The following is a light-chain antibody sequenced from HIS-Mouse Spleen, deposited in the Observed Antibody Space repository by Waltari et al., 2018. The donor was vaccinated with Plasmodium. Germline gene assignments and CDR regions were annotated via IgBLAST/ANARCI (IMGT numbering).Light chain of an antibody. J-gene: IGKJ4*01. CDR2: DAS. V-gene: IGKV3-11*01. CDR3: KQRSNWLT. Sequence: EIVLTQSPATLSLSPGERATLSCTASQSVSSYLAWYQQKPGQAPRLLIYDASNQASVIPARFGGSGSGTDFTLTISSLEPEDFAVYYCKQRSNWLTFGGGTKVEIK. CDR1: QSVSSY.